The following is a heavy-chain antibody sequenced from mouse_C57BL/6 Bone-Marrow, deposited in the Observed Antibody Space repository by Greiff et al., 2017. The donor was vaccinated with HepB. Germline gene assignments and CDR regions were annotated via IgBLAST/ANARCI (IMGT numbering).Heavy chain of an antibody. V-gene: IGHV5-16*01. J-gene: IGHJ2*01. CDR1: GFTFSDYY. Sequence: EVQLVESEGGLVQPGSSMKLSCTASGFTFSDYYMAWVRQVPEKGLEWVANINYDGSSTYYLDSLKSRFIITRDNAKNILYLQMSSLKSEDTATYYCAIDLDYFDYWGPGTTLTVSS. CDR3: AIDLDYFDY. CDR2: INYDGSST.